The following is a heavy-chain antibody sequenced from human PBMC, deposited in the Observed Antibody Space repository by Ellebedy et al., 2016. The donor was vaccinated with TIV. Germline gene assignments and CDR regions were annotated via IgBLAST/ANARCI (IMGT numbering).Heavy chain of an antibody. D-gene: IGHD3-9*01. CDR2: IDPTDSYT. J-gene: IGHJ5*01. CDR3: ARHRLRYFDWFES. V-gene: IGHV5-10-1*01. CDR1: GYSFPTYW. Sequence: GESLKISCKGSGYSFPTYWISWVRQMPGQGLEWMGKIDPTDSYTNYSPSFHGHVTISVDRSIGTAYLQWGSLKASDPAMYYCARHRLRYFDWFESWGQGTLVTVSS.